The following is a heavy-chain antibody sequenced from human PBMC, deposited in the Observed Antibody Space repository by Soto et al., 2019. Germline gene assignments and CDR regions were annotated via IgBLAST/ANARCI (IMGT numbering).Heavy chain of an antibody. D-gene: IGHD4-17*01. V-gene: IGHV3-7*01. Sequence: GGSLRLSCAASGFIFSSYWINWVRQTPGKGLECVAAIKGDGSQRYYVDSVKGRFTISRDNAKNSVDLQMKSLRAEDTAVYYCVRDAQRGGDYDYWGQGALVTVSS. CDR1: GFIFSSYW. CDR3: VRDAQRGGDYDY. CDR2: IKGDGSQR. J-gene: IGHJ4*02.